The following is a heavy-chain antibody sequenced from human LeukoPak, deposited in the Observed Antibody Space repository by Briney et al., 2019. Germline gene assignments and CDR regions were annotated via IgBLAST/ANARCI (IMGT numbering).Heavy chain of an antibody. J-gene: IGHJ4*02. V-gene: IGHV4-39*07. CDR2: INHSGST. Sequence: PSEPLSLTCTVSGGSISSSSYYWSWIRQPPGKGLEWIGEINHSGSTNYNPSLKSRVTISVDTSKNQFSLKLSSVTAADTAVYYCARGLSGVDYWGQGTLVTVSS. CDR3: ARGLSGVDY. CDR1: GGSISSSSYY. D-gene: IGHD3-10*02.